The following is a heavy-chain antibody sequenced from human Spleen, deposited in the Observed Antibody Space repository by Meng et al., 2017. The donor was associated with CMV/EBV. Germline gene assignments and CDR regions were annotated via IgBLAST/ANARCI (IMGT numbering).Heavy chain of an antibody. CDR3: ARNFISVTENWFGP. V-gene: IGHV1-69*05. D-gene: IGHD1-14*01. Sequence: SVKVSCKAPGYTFSNFAIRWVRQAPGQGLEWMGGIVPLFGTANYAQKFQGRVTISTITTDESTGTAYMELSSLRSEDTAVYYCARNFISVTENWFGPWGQGTLVTVSS. CDR2: IVPLFGTA. J-gene: IGHJ5*02. CDR1: GYTFSNFA.